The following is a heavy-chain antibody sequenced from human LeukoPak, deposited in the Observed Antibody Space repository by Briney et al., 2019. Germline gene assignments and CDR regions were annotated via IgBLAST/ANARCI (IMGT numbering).Heavy chain of an antibody. D-gene: IGHD5-24*01. CDR3: AKGSREFDY. J-gene: IGHJ4*02. Sequence: GGSLRLSCAASGFTFSSYGMHWVRQAPGKGLEWVAVISYDGSNKYYADSVKGRFTISRDNSKNTLYPQMNSLRAEDTAVYYCAKGSREFDYWGQGTLVTVSS. CDR2: ISYDGSNK. CDR1: GFTFSSYG. V-gene: IGHV3-30*18.